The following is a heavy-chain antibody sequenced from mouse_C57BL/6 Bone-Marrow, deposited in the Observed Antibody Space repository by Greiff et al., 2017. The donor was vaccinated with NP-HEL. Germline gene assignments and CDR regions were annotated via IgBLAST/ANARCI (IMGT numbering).Heavy chain of an antibody. V-gene: IGHV7-3*01. CDR3: ARYAPIYYDGSSSGYYAMDD. J-gene: IGHJ4*01. CDR2: IRNKANGYTT. Sequence: EVKLVESGGGLVQPGGSLSLSCAASGFTFTDYYMSWVRQPPGKALEWLGFIRNKANGYTTEYSASVKGRFTISRDNSQSILYLQMNALRAEDSATYYCARYAPIYYDGSSSGYYAMDDWGQGTSGTVSS. CDR1: GFTFTDYY. D-gene: IGHD1-1*01.